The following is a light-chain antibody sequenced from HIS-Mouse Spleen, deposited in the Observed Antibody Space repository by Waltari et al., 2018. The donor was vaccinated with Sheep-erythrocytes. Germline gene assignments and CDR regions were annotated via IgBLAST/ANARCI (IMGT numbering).Light chain of an antibody. Sequence: DIVMTQSPDSLAVSLGERATINCKSSQGVLYSSNNKNYLPWDQQKPGQPPKLLIYWASTRESGVPDRFSGSGSGTDFTLTISSLQAEDVAVYYCQQYYSTPQGLTFGGGTKVEIK. CDR2: WAS. J-gene: IGKJ4*01. CDR3: QQYYSTPQGLT. V-gene: IGKV4-1*01. CDR1: QGVLYSSNNKNY.